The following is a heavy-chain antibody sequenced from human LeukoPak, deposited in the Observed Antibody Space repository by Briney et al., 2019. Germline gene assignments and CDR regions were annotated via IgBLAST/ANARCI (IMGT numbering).Heavy chain of an antibody. D-gene: IGHD1-1*01. CDR1: GFTFSNAW. J-gene: IGHJ4*02. CDR3: ATALYDWNGVNY. CDR2: IKSKTDGGTT. V-gene: IGHV3-15*01. Sequence: GGSLRLSCAASGFTFSNAWMSWVRQAPGKGLEWVGRIKSKTDGGTTDYAAPVKGRFTISRDDSKNTLYLQMNSLETEDTAVYYCATALYDWNGVNYWGQGTLVTVSS.